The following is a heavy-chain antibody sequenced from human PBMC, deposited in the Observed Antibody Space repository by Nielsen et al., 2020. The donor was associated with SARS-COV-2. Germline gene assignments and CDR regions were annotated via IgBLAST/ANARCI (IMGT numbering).Heavy chain of an antibody. CDR1: GGSISGYY. D-gene: IGHD1-26*01. CDR3: ARFRAVGAAFFDY. J-gene: IGHJ4*02. Sequence: TLSLTCTVSGGSISGYYWSWVRQPPGKALEWLARIDWDDDEYYNSSLRTRLTISKDTSKNQVVLTMTNVDPVDTATYFCARFRAVGAAFFDYWGRGTHVTVSA. V-gene: IGHV2-70*18. CDR2: IDWDDDE.